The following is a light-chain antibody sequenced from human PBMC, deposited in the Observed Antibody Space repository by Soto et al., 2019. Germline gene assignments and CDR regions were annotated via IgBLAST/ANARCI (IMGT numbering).Light chain of an antibody. CDR1: QSVSSN. CDR2: GAS. J-gene: IGKJ4*01. CDR3: QQYNIWPLT. V-gene: IGKV3-15*01. Sequence: EIVMTQSPATLSVSPGERDTLSCRASQSVSSNLVWYQQKPGQAPRLLIYGASTRATGIPARFSGSGFGTEFTLTISSLHSEDFAVYYCQQYNIWPLTFGGGTKVEIK.